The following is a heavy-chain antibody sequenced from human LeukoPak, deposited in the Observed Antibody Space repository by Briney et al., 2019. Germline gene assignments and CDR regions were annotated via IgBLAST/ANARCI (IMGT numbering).Heavy chain of an antibody. V-gene: IGHV3-66*02. CDR1: GFSLSSYA. CDR2: VYSAGAT. CDR3: VRDRAEGRAWVEFDP. Sequence: QPGGSLRLSCVASGFSLSSYAMSWVRQAPGKAPEWFSLVYSAGATHYADSVQGRFIISRDNSKNTLYLQMNNLRVEDTAVYHCVRDRAEGRAWVEFDPWGQGTVVTVSS. J-gene: IGHJ5*02.